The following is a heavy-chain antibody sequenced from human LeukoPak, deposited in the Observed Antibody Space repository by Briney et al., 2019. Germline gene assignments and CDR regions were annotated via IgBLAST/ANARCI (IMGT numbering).Heavy chain of an antibody. CDR3: TRDRSHDY. Sequence: GGSLRLSCTTSGFTFGDYPMTWVRQAPGKGVEWVGFIRNKTYGGTTDYAASVKGRFTISRDDSKSIAYLQMNSLKTEDTAVYYCTRDRSHDYWGQGTLVTVSS. J-gene: IGHJ4*02. V-gene: IGHV3-49*04. D-gene: IGHD6-13*01. CDR2: IRNKTYGGTT. CDR1: GFTFGDYP.